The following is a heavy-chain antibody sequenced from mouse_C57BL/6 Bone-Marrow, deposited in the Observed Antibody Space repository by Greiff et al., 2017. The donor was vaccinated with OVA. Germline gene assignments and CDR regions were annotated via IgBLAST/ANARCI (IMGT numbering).Heavy chain of an antibody. V-gene: IGHV2-2*01. CDR2: IWSGGRT. CDR3: ARKSYYGPWFAY. D-gene: IGHD1-1*01. J-gene: IGHJ3*01. Sequence: QVQLQQSGPGLVQPSQSLSITCTVSGFSLTSYGVHWVRQSPGKGLEWLGVIWSGGRTDYNAAFISRLSISKDNSKSQVFFKMNSLQADDTAIYYCARKSYYGPWFAYWGQGTLVTVSA. CDR1: GFSLTSYG.